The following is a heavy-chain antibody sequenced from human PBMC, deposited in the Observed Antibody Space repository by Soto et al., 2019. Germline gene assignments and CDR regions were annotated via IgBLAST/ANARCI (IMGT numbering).Heavy chain of an antibody. Sequence: GASVKVSCKASGYTFTSYYMHWVRQAPGQGLEWMGIINPSGGSTSYAQKFQGRVTMTRDTSTSTVYMELSSLRSEDTAVYYCARGGTIFGVVIEYYYYYGMDVWGQGTTFTVSS. CDR1: GYTFTSYY. CDR3: ARGGTIFGVVIEYYYYYGMDV. J-gene: IGHJ6*02. CDR2: INPSGGST. D-gene: IGHD3-3*01. V-gene: IGHV1-46*01.